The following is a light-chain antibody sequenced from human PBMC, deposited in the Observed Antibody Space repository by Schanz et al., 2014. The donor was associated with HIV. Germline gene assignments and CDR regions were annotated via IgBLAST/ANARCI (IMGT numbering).Light chain of an antibody. J-gene: IGLJ1*01. CDR3: ASYTTSHTFV. Sequence: QSALTQPASVSGSPGQSISISCTGTSGDVGSYNYVSWYQQHPGKAPKLMIYDVSNRPSGVSNRFSASKSGNTASLTISGLQAEDEADYYCASYTTSHTFVFGTGTKLTVL. V-gene: IGLV2-14*03. CDR2: DVS. CDR1: SGDVGSYNY.